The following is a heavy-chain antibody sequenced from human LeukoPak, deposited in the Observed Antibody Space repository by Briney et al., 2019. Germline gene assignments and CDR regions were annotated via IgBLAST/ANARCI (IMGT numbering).Heavy chain of an antibody. J-gene: IGHJ4*02. CDR3: ARDPGYNNNFDY. V-gene: IGHV3-48*03. D-gene: IGHD5-24*01. Sequence: PGGSLRLSCAASGFTFSSYEMNWVRQAPGKGLEWVSYISSSGSTIYYADSVKGRFTISRDNAKNSLYLQMNSLRAEDTAVYYCARDPGYNNNFDYWGQGTLVTVSS. CDR1: GFTFSSYE. CDR2: ISSSGSTI.